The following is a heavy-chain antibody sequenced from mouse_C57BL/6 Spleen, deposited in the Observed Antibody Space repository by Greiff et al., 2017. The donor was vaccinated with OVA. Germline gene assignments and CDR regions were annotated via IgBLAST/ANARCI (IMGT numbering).Heavy chain of an antibody. CDR3: AREGFDY. CDR1: GFTFSDYG. J-gene: IGHJ2*01. V-gene: IGHV5-17*01. CDR2: ISSGSSTI. Sequence: EVMLVESGGGLVKPGGSLKLSCAASGFTFSDYGMHWVRQAPGKGLEWVAYISSGSSTIYYADTVKGRFTLSRDNAKNTLYLQLTSLRSEDTAMYYCAREGFDYWGQGTTLTVSS.